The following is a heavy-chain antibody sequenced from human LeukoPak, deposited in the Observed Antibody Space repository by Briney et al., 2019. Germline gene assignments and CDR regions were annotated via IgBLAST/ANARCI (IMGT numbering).Heavy chain of an antibody. D-gene: IGHD4-23*01. CDR3: ARLDYDGNSHPISFDF. CDR2: IRDKGNTYAT. J-gene: IGHJ4*02. Sequence: GGSLKLSCAASGFTLSDSAVHWVRQASGKGLERVGRIRDKGNTYATAYAESVKGRFTISRDDSKNTAYLQMNSLKIEDTAVYYCARLDYDGNSHPISFDFWGQGTLVTVSS. V-gene: IGHV3-73*01. CDR1: GFTLSDSA.